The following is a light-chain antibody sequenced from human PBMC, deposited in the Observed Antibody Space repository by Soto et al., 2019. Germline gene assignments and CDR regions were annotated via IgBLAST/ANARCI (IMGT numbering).Light chain of an antibody. Sequence: AIQMTQSPSSLSASVGDRVTITCRASQGIRNDLDWFQQKPGKAPKLLIYAASNLQSGVPARFSGSGSGTDFNLTISILQTEDLATYYCRQKYLSPFTFGPVNKVYI. CDR3: RQKYLSPFT. V-gene: IGKV1-6*01. CDR1: QGIRND. CDR2: AAS. J-gene: IGKJ3*01.